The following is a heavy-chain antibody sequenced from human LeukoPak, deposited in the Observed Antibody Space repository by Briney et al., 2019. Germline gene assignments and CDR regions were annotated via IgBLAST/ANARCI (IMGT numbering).Heavy chain of an antibody. Sequence: SGGSLRLSCAASGFTFSSSAMHWVRQAPGKGLEWVSGISWNSGSIGYADSVKGRFTISRDNAKNSLYLQMNSLRAEDTALYYCAKDKEMATIRRGYFDYWGQGTLVTVSS. V-gene: IGHV3-9*01. CDR2: ISWNSGSI. CDR1: GFTFSSSA. CDR3: AKDKEMATIRRGYFDY. D-gene: IGHD5-24*01. J-gene: IGHJ4*02.